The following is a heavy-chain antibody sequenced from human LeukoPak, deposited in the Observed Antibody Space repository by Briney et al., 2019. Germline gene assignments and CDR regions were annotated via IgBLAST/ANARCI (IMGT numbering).Heavy chain of an antibody. CDR1: GGSISSGDYY. J-gene: IGHJ4*02. CDR3: ARALRWLQLPGY. V-gene: IGHV4-30-4*08. D-gene: IGHD5-24*01. Sequence: PSETLSLTYTVAGGSISSGDYYWSWIRQPPGKGLEWIGYIYYSGSTYYNPSLKSRVTISVDTSKNQFSLKLSSVTAADTAVYYCARALRWLQLPGYWGQGTLVAVSS. CDR2: IYYSGST.